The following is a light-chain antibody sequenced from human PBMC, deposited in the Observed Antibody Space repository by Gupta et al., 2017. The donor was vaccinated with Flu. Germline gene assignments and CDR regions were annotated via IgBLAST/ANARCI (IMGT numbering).Light chain of an antibody. CDR2: KAS. J-gene: IGKJ1*01. Sequence: GDRVTITCRASQSISSWLAWYQQKPRKAPKLLIYKASSLESGVPSRFSGSRSVTEFTLTISGLQPDDFETDYCQQYNSYSWTVGQGTKVEFK. CDR1: QSISSW. CDR3: QQYNSYSWT. V-gene: IGKV1-5*03.